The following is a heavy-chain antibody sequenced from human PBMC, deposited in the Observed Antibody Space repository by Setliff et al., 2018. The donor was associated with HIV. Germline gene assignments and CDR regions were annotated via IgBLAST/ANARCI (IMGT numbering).Heavy chain of an antibody. J-gene: IGHJ3*02. CDR2: VNHNGGT. D-gene: IGHD7-27*01. CDR3: TRKKTGQFGAFNM. Sequence: ASETLSLTCTVSNGSISSSTYYWSWIRQSPGTGLEWIGEVNHNGGTNYNPSLKSRVVVSVDRSKNQFSLKLISVTAADTAVYYCTRKKTGQFGAFNMWGRGTLVTVSS. CDR1: NGSISSSTYY. V-gene: IGHV4-39*07.